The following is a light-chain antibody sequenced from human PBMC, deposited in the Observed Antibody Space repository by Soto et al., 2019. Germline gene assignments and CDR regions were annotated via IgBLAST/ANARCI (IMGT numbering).Light chain of an antibody. Sequence: QSALTQPASVSGSPGQSITISCTGTSSDVGAYNYVSWYQQHPGKAPKLMIYDVSNRPSGVSNRFSGPKSGNTASLTISGLQAEDEADYYCYSYTTSSTRVFGGGTKLTVL. CDR1: SSDVGAYNY. J-gene: IGLJ2*01. CDR3: YSYTTSSTRV. CDR2: DVS. V-gene: IGLV2-14*01.